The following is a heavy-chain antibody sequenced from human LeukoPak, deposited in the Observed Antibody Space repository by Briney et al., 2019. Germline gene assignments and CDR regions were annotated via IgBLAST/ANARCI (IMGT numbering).Heavy chain of an antibody. CDR1: GYTFTGYY. V-gene: IGHV1-2*02. CDR3: ARNCSSTSCPGWYFDL. J-gene: IGHJ2*01. Sequence: GASVKVSFKASGYTFTGYYMHWVRQAPGQGLEWMGWINPNSGGKSYAQKFQGRVTMTRDTSISTAYMELSRLRSDDTAVYYCARNCSSTSCPGWYFDLWGRGTLVTVSS. D-gene: IGHD2-2*01. CDR2: INPNSGGK.